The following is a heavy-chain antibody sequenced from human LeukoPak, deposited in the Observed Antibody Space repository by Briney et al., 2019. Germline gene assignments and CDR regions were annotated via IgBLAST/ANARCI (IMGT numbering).Heavy chain of an antibody. CDR3: ARDLIFASGSNWFDP. V-gene: IGHV1-2*06. CDR1: GYTFTGYY. J-gene: IGHJ5*02. Sequence: GASVKLSCKASGYTFTGYYMHWVPHSPGRGLEWMGRINPNSGGTNYAQKFQCRVTMTRDTSISTAYMELSRLRSADTAVYYCARDLIFASGSNWFDPWGQGTLVTVSS. D-gene: IGHD3-22*01. CDR2: INPNSGGT.